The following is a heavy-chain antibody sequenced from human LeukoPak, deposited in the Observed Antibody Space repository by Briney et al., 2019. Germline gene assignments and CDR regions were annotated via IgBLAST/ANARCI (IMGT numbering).Heavy chain of an antibody. J-gene: IGHJ4*02. Sequence: SVKVSCKASGGTSSRYTISWVRQAPGQGLEWMGRIIPILGIANYAQKFQGRVTITADKSTSTAYMELSSLRSEDTAVYYCARSHDSSGYYYHFDYWGQGTLVTVSS. CDR3: ARSHDSSGYYYHFDY. D-gene: IGHD3-22*01. V-gene: IGHV1-69*02. CDR1: GGTSSRYT. CDR2: IIPILGIA.